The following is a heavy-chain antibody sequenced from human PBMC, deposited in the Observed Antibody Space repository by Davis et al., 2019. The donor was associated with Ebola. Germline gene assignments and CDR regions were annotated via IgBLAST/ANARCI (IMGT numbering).Heavy chain of an antibody. Sequence: PGGSLRLSCAASGFTFSSYWMHWVRQAPGKGLVWVSRINSDGSSTSYADSVKGRFTISRDNAKNTLYLQMNSLRAEDTAVYYCASPRGSGSSGGAFDIWGQGTMVTVSS. V-gene: IGHV3-74*01. D-gene: IGHD3-22*01. CDR3: ASPRGSGSSGGAFDI. CDR1: GFTFSSYW. J-gene: IGHJ3*02. CDR2: INSDGSST.